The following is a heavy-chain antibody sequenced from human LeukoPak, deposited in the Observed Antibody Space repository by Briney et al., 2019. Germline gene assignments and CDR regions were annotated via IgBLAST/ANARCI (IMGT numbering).Heavy chain of an antibody. V-gene: IGHV1-2*02. CDR3: ARDSDYYDSSGYYSRAFDI. D-gene: IGHD3-22*01. Sequence: ASVKVSCKASGYTFTGYYMHWVRQAPGQGLEWMGWINPNSGGTNYAQKFQGRVTMTRDTSTSTAYMELSSLRSEDTAVYYCARDSDYYDSSGYYSRAFDIWGQGTMVTVSS. CDR2: INPNSGGT. CDR1: GYTFTGYY. J-gene: IGHJ3*02.